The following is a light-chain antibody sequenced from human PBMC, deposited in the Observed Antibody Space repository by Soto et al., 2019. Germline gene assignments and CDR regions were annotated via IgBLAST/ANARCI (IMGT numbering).Light chain of an antibody. CDR2: DAS. V-gene: IGKV1-5*01. J-gene: IGKJ1*01. Sequence: GDRVTITCRASQSISTWLAWYQQMPGKAPKLLIYDASSLESGVPSRFSGSGSGTESTLTISSLQPDDFATYYCQQYNTYPWTFGQGTKVDIK. CDR3: QQYNTYPWT. CDR1: QSISTW.